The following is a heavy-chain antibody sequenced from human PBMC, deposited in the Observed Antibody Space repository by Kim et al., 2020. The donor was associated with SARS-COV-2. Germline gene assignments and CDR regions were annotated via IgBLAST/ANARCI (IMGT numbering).Heavy chain of an antibody. V-gene: IGHV5-10-1*01. J-gene: IGHJ4*02. Sequence: GESLKISCKGSGYSFTSYWISWVRQMPGKGLEWMGRIDPSDSYTNYSPSFQGHVTISADKSISTAYLQWSSLKASDTAMYYCARILRYFDWTTDYWGQGTLVTVSS. D-gene: IGHD3-9*01. CDR3: ARILRYFDWTTDY. CDR1: GYSFTSYW. CDR2: IDPSDSYT.